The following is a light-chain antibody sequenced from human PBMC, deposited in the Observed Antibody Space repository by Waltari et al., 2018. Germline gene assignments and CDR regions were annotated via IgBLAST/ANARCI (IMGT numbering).Light chain of an antibody. Sequence: DIQLTQSPSFLSASVRERVTITCRASQDISNYLAWYQQKPGKAPKVLIYGASTLQSGGPSRFSGSGSGTEFTLTISSLQPEDFAIYYCQQLNSYPLTFGGGTKVEIK. CDR2: GAS. CDR1: QDISNY. J-gene: IGKJ4*01. CDR3: QQLNSYPLT. V-gene: IGKV1-9*01.